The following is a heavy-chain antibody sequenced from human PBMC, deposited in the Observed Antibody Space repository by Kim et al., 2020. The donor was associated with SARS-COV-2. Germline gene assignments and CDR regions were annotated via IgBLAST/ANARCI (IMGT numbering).Heavy chain of an antibody. J-gene: IGHJ3*02. V-gene: IGHV1-18*01. D-gene: IGHD1-26*01. CDR3: ARGGSYYDAFDI. Sequence: NCAQKLHGRLTMTTDSSPSTAYLELRSLRSDDTAVYYCARGGSYYDAFDIWGQGTMVTVSS.